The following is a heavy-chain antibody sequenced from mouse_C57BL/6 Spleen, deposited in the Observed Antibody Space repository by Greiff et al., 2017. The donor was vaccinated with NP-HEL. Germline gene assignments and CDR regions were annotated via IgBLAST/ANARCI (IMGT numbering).Heavy chain of an antibody. CDR1: GYAFSSSW. Sequence: QVQLQQSGPELVKPGASVKISCKASGYAFSSSWMNWVKQRPGKGLEWIGRIYPGDGDTNYNGKFKGKATLTADKSSSTAYMQLSSLTSEDSAVYFCARNDGYYVDYFDYWGQGTTLTVSS. J-gene: IGHJ2*01. CDR2: IYPGDGDT. V-gene: IGHV1-82*01. D-gene: IGHD2-3*01. CDR3: ARNDGYYVDYFDY.